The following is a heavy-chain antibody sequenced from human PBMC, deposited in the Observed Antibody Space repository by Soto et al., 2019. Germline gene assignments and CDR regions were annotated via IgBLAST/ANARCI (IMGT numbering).Heavy chain of an antibody. CDR3: ARDAGKTYWYFDL. Sequence: QVQLQESGPGLVKPSQTLSLTCTVSGGSISSGGYYWSWIRQHPGKGLEWIGYIYYSGSTYYNPSLKSRVTIAVDTSKNQFSLKLSSVTAADTAVYYCARDAGKTYWYFDLWGRGTLVTVSS. J-gene: IGHJ2*01. V-gene: IGHV4-31*03. CDR1: GGSISSGGYY. CDR2: IYYSGST.